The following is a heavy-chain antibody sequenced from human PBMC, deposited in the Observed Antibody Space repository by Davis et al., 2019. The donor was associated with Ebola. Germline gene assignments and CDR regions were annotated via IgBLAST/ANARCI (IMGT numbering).Heavy chain of an antibody. J-gene: IGHJ3*02. V-gene: IGHV4-31*03. Sequence: PSETLSPTCPVPGGSISSSSSYWSWIRQHPGKGLEWIGYIYYSGSTYYNPSLKSRVTISVDTSKNQFSLKLSSVTAADTAVYYCAREVGTVTTSRGAFDIWGQGTMVTVSS. CDR2: IYYSGST. CDR3: AREVGTVTTSRGAFDI. D-gene: IGHD4-17*01. CDR1: GGSISSSSSY.